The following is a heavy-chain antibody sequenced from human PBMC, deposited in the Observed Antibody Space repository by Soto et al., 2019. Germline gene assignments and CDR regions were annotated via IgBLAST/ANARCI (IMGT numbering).Heavy chain of an antibody. CDR2: IYHSGST. CDR3: ARGGGSASLYYHYGMDV. Sequence: PSESLSLTCAVCGGSLSSVGYSWSWIRQPPGKGLEWIGYIYHSGSTYYNPSLKSRVTISVDRSKNQFSLKLSSVTAADTAVYYCARGGGSASLYYHYGMDVWGQGTTVTVSS. V-gene: IGHV4-30-2*01. J-gene: IGHJ6*02. D-gene: IGHD6-25*01. CDR1: GGSLSSVGYS.